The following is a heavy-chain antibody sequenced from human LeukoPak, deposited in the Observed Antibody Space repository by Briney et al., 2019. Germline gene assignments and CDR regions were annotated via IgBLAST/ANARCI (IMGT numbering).Heavy chain of an antibody. D-gene: IGHD3-10*01. CDR2: IDSSGGNT. CDR1: RFIFNIYG. CDR3: ARDVGPGAFFDY. Sequence: GGSLRLSCVASRFIFNIYGMAWVRQAPGKGPEWVSTIDSSGGNTHYADSLKGRFIISRDNSRDTVYLQMNSLRLEDTATYYCARDVGPGAFFDYWGQGSTVTVSS. J-gene: IGHJ4*02. V-gene: IGHV3-23*01.